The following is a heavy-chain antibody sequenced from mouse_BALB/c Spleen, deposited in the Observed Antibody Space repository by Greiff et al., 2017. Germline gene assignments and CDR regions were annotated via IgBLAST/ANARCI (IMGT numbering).Heavy chain of an antibody. D-gene: IGHD1-1*01. CDR2: INPSNGGT. J-gene: IGHJ3*01. V-gene: IGHV1-53*01. CDR1: GYTFTSYY. CDR3: ARSGHYYGSSPFAY. Sequence: QVQLQQSGAELVKPGASVKLSCKASGYTFTSYYMYWVKQRPGQGLEWIGEINPSNGGTNFNEKFKSKATLTVDKSSSTAYMELRSLTSEDSAVYYCARSGHYYGSSPFAYWGQGTLVTVSA.